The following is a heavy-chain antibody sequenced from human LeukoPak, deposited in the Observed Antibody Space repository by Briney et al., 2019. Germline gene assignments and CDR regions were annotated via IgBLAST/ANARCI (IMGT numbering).Heavy chain of an antibody. J-gene: IGHJ4*02. D-gene: IGHD6-19*01. CDR3: AKEGGSGWLRGDFDY. V-gene: IGHV3-23*01. CDR2: ISGSGGST. Sequence: GGSLGLSCAASGFTFSSYAMSWVRQAPGKGLEWVSAISGSGGSTYYADSVKGRFTISRDNSKNTLYLQMNSLRAEDTAVYYCAKEGGSGWLRGDFDYWGQGTLVTVSS. CDR1: GFTFSSYA.